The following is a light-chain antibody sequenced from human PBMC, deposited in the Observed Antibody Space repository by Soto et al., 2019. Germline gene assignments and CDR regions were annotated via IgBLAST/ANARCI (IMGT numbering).Light chain of an antibody. Sequence: EVVLTQSPATLSVSPGQRATLSCRASQSVRNKLAWYQQKPGQAPRLLIYDASTRATGIPARFSGSGSGTEFTLTISSLQSEDFVVYYCQQYNNWPPVYTFGQGTKLEIK. J-gene: IGKJ2*01. CDR2: DAS. V-gene: IGKV3D-15*01. CDR3: QQYNNWPPVYT. CDR1: QSVRNK.